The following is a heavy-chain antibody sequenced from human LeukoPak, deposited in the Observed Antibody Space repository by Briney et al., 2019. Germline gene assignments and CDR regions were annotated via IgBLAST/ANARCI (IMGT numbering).Heavy chain of an antibody. CDR3: ARREQFGEFLDYFDY. J-gene: IGHJ4*02. Sequence: SETLSLPCAVYGGSFSGYYWSWIRQPPGRGLEWIGEINHSGSTNYNPSLKSRVTISVDKSKNQFSLKLSSVTAADTAVYCCARREQFGEFLDYFDYWGQGTLVTVSS. CDR2: INHSGST. D-gene: IGHD3-10*01. V-gene: IGHV4-34*01. CDR1: GGSFSGYY.